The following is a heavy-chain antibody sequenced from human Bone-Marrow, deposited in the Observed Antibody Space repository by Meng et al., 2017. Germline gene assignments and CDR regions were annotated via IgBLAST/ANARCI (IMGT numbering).Heavy chain of an antibody. CDR2: IYSGGST. CDR3: ARDFDYYDSSGYYYDTGYFDY. Sequence: GGSLRLSCAASGFTVSSNYMSWVRQAPGKGLEWVSVIYSGGSTYYADSVKGRFTIPRHNSKNTLYLQMNSLRAEDTAVYYCARDFDYYDSSGYYYDTGYFDYWGQGTLVTVSS. CDR1: GFTVSSNY. J-gene: IGHJ4*02. V-gene: IGHV3-53*04. D-gene: IGHD3-22*01.